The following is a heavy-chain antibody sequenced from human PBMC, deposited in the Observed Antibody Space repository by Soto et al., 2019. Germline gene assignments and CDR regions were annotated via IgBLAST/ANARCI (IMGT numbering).Heavy chain of an antibody. D-gene: IGHD3-3*01. J-gene: IGHJ4*02. V-gene: IGHV3-73*01. Sequence: EVQLVESGGGLVQPGGSLKLSCAASGFTFSGSAMHWVRQASGKGLEWVGRIRSKANSYATAYAASVEGRFTISRDDLKNTAYLQMNSLRTEDTAVYYCISYDFWSGYYKGWGQGTLVTVSS. CDR2: IRSKANSYAT. CDR1: GFTFSGSA. CDR3: ISYDFWSGYYKG.